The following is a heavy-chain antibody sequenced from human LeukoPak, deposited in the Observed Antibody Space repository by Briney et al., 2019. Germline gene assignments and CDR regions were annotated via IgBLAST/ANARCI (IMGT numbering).Heavy chain of an antibody. D-gene: IGHD6-6*01. CDR3: AREYSSSSGRAFDI. V-gene: IGHV3-48*02. CDR1: GFTLSTYT. CDR2: ISSSSSTI. Sequence: QSGGSLRLSCAASGFTLSTYTMNWVRQAPGKGLQWFSYISSSSSTIYYADSVKGRFTISRDNAKNSLYPQMNSLRDEDTAVYYCAREYSSSSGRAFDIWGQGTMVTVSS. J-gene: IGHJ3*02.